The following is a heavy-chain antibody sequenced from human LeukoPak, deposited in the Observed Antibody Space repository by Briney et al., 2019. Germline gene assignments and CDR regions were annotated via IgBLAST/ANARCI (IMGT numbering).Heavy chain of an antibody. CDR1: GYTFTDYY. J-gene: IGHJ4*02. CDR2: INPNSGGT. CDR3: ARARWQLVPYFDS. D-gene: IGHD6-6*01. Sequence: ASVKVSCKASGYTFTDYYMHWVRQVPGQGLEWMGWINPNSGGTNFAQKFQGRVAMTRDTSISTAYMELGSLRSGDTAVYYCARARWQLVPYFDSWGQGTLVTVSS. V-gene: IGHV1-2*02.